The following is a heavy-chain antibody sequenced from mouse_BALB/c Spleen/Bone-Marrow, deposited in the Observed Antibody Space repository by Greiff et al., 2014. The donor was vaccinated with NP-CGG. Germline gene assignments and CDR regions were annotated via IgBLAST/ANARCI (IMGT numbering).Heavy chain of an antibody. J-gene: IGHJ1*01. Sequence: QVHVKQSGAELVKPGASVKLSCKASGYTFTRYYMYWVKQRPGQGLEWIGEINPTNGGTNFNEKFKSKATLTVGKSSSTAYMQLSSLTSEDSAVYYCTRSNYGYWYFDVWGAGTTVTVSS. CDR2: INPTNGGT. CDR1: GYTFTRYY. V-gene: IGHV1S81*02. CDR3: TRSNYGYWYFDV. D-gene: IGHD1-1*01.